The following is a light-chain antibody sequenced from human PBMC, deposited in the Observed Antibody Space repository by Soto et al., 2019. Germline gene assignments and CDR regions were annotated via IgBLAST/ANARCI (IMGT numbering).Light chain of an antibody. CDR1: RSISRY. CDR3: QQSYTST. Sequence: DIQMTQSPSSLSASVGDRVTITCRASRSISRYLNWYQQKPGKAPKLLIYGASSLQSGVPSRFSGSASGTDFTLTISSLQPEDFATYYCQQSYTSTFGQGTKV. CDR2: GAS. J-gene: IGKJ1*01. V-gene: IGKV1-39*01.